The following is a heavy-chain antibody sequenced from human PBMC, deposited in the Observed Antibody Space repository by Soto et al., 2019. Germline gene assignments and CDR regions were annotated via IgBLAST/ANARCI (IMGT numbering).Heavy chain of an antibody. J-gene: IGHJ3*02. V-gene: IGHV3-33*01. Sequence: GGSLRLSCAASGFTFSSYGMHWVRQAPGKGLEWVAVIWYDGSNKYYADSVKGRFTISRDNSKNTLYLQMNSLRAEDTAVYYCARERVPAVADTHDAFDIWGQGTMVTVSS. CDR1: GFTFSSYG. CDR3: ARERVPAVADTHDAFDI. D-gene: IGHD6-19*01. CDR2: IWYDGSNK.